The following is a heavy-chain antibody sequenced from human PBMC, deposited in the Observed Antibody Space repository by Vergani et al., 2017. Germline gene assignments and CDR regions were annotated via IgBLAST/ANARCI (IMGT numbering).Heavy chain of an antibody. D-gene: IGHD2-21*01. V-gene: IGHV3-23*01. CDR2: INRGSTT. CDR3: ADLYGDDGFSPF. Sequence: EVQLLESGGGLVQPGGSLRVSCAASGFTFSSDAMSWVRQAPGKGLEWVSAINRGSTTYYADSVKGRFTISRDDSKNTVYLQINSLRAEDTAFYYCADLYGDDGFSPFWGQGTLVTVSS. J-gene: IGHJ4*02. CDR1: GFTFSSDA.